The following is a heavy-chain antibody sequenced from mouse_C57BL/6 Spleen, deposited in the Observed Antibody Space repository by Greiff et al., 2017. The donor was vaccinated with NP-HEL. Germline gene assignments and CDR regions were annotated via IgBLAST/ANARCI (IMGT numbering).Heavy chain of an antibody. CDR3: ARGGGDPHFDY. D-gene: IGHD3-3*01. CDR2: ISDGGSYT. J-gene: IGHJ2*01. Sequence: EVKVVESGGGLVKPGGSLKLSCAASGFTFSSYAMSWVRQTPEKRLEWVATISDGGSYTYYPDNVKGRFTISRDNAKNNLYLQMSHLKSEDTAMYYCARGGGDPHFDYWGQGTTLTVSS. V-gene: IGHV5-4*03. CDR1: GFTFSSYA.